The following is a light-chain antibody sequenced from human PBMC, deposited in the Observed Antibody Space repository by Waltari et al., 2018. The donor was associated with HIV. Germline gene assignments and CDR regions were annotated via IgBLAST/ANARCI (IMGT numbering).Light chain of an antibody. CDR2: LAS. V-gene: IGKV2-28*01. CDR1: QSLLYSNANNY. J-gene: IGKJ2*01. CDR3: MQALKNHYT. Sequence: DTVMTQSPLSLSVTPGEPASISCRPSQSLLYSNANNYLDWYLQKPGQSPPLILYLASNRASEVRDRFSGSGSGTDFTLKISRVEGEDVGIYYCMQALKNHYTFGQGTKLEI.